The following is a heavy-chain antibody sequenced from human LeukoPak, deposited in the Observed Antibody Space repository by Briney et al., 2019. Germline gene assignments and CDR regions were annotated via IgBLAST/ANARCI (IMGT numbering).Heavy chain of an antibody. CDR3: ARHRSGSYIRYFDF. CDR1: GDSINTSNYF. CDR2: IYYIGTS. V-gene: IGHV4-39*01. J-gene: IGHJ4*02. Sequence: PSETLSLTCTVSGDSINTSNYFWGWIRQSTGKGLEWTGNIYYIGTSDYNPSLKSRVTISIDTSKNQFSLNLRSVTAADTAFYYCARHRSGSYIRYFDFWGQGALVTVSS. D-gene: IGHD1-26*01.